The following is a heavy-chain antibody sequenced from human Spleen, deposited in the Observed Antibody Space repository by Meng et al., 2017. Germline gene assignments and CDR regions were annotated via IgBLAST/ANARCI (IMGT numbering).Heavy chain of an antibody. Sequence: GESLKISWEASGCTFSSYAMHWVRQAPGKGLEWVAVISYDGSNKYYADSVKGRFTISRDNSKNTLYLKMNGLRAEDTAMYYCARVSIKGLAKDGIVDYWGQGTTVTVSS. J-gene: IGHJ4*02. V-gene: IGHV3-30*01. CDR2: ISYDGSNK. CDR1: GCTFSSYA. D-gene: IGHD6-13*01. CDR3: ARVSIKGLAKDGIVDY.